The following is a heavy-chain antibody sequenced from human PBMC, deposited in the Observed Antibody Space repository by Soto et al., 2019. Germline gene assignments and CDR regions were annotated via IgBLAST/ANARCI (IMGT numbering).Heavy chain of an antibody. CDR3: AHSWQWLDRGRFDY. Sequence: QITLKESGPTLVKPTQTLTLTCTFSGFSLSTSGVGVGWIRQPPGKALEWLALIYWDDDKRYIPSLKSRLTINKDTSKNQVVLTMTNMDPVDTATYYCAHSWQWLDRGRFDYWGQGTLVTVSS. D-gene: IGHD6-19*01. V-gene: IGHV2-5*02. J-gene: IGHJ4*02. CDR2: IYWDDDK. CDR1: GFSLSTSGVG.